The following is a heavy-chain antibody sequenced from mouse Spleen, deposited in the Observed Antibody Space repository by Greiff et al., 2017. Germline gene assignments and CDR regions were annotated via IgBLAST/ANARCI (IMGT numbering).Heavy chain of an antibody. CDR3: ARAYYGNSNFDY. CDR2: IRNKANGYTT. J-gene: IGHJ2*01. CDR1: GFTFTDYY. Sequence: EVMLVESGGGLVQPGGSLSLSCAASGFTFTDYYMSWVRQPPGKALEWLGFIRNKANGYTTEYSASVKGRFTISRDNSQSILYLQMNALRAEDSATYYCARAYYGNSNFDYWGQGTTLTVSS. D-gene: IGHD2-10*01. V-gene: IGHV7-3*01.